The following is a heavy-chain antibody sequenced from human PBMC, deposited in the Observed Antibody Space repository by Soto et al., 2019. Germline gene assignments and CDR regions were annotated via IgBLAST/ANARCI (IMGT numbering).Heavy chain of an antibody. CDR1: VGAIRNSY. Sequence: SETLSLTCTVSVGAIRNSYWSWIRQTPGKGLEWIGSVYTSGNTNYNPSLKSRVAISADTSKNQFSLKLTSMAAADTAVYYCARGARYSGSYPAPWGQGSLVTVSS. CDR3: ARGARYSGSYPAP. CDR2: VYTSGNT. V-gene: IGHV4-4*08. D-gene: IGHD1-26*01. J-gene: IGHJ5*02.